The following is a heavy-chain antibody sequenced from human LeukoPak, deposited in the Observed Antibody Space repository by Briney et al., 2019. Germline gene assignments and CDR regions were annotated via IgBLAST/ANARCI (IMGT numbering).Heavy chain of an antibody. CDR1: GGSISSYY. CDR2: IYYSGST. Sequence: SETLSLTCTVSGGSISSYYWSWIRQPPGKGLEWIGYIYYSGSTNYNPSPKSRVTISVDTSKNQFSLKLSSVTAADTAVYYCARDLSGSIYFDYWGQGTLVTVSS. CDR3: ARDLSGSIYFDY. V-gene: IGHV4-59*01. D-gene: IGHD5-12*01. J-gene: IGHJ4*02.